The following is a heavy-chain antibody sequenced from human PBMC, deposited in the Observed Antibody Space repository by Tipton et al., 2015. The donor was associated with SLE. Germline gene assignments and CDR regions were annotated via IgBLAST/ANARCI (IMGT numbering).Heavy chain of an antibody. CDR1: GGSISSGSYY. Sequence: TLSLTCTVSGGSISSGSYYWSWIRQPAGKGLEWIGEINHSGSTNYNPSLKSRVTISVDTSKNQFSLKLSSVTAADTAVYYCARKNWVLHDAFDIWGQGTMVTVSS. J-gene: IGHJ3*02. CDR2: INHSGST. CDR3: ARKNWVLHDAFDI. D-gene: IGHD2/OR15-2a*01. V-gene: IGHV4-61*09.